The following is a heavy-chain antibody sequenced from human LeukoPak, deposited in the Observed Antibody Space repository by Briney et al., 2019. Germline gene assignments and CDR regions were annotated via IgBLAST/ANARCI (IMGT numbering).Heavy chain of an antibody. CDR2: ISSGVSSISSGRTYI. Sequence: KTGGSLRLSCAASGFTFSSYGMHWVRQAPGKGLEWVSSISSGVSSISSGRTYIYYADSVKGRFTISRDNAKNSLYLQMNSLRAEDMALYYCAKDFNNGGQLTTTLDYWGQGTLVTVSS. V-gene: IGHV3-21*04. CDR1: GFTFSSYG. D-gene: IGHD1-14*01. CDR3: AKDFNNGGQLTTTLDY. J-gene: IGHJ4*02.